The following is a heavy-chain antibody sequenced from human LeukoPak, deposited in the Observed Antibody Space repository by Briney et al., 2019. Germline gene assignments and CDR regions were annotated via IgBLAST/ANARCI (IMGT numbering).Heavy chain of an antibody. V-gene: IGHV3-43*02. CDR2: ISWDGGST. J-gene: IGHJ4*02. CDR3: AKDIRPYYYDSSGLGHPDY. CDR1: GFTFSSYA. Sequence: GGSLRLSCAASGFTFSSYAMSWVRQAPGKGLEWVSLISWDGGSTYYADSVKGRFTISRDNSKNSLYLQMNSLRTEDTALYYCAKDIRPYYYDSSGLGHPDYWGQGTLVTVSS. D-gene: IGHD3-22*01.